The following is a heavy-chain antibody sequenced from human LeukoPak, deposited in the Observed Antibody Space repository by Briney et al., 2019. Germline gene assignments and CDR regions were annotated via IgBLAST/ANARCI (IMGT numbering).Heavy chain of an antibody. V-gene: IGHV3-23*01. J-gene: IGHJ5*02. CDR1: GFTFSTFA. D-gene: IGHD3-22*01. CDR2: IFPSGGEI. Sequence: GGSLRLSCAASGFTFSTFAMIWVRQPPGKGLEWVSSIFPSGGEIHYADSVRGRFTISRDNSKNTLYLQMNSLRAEDTAVYYCAKDLNPYYYDSSGYYDHWGQGTLVTVSS. CDR3: AKDLNPYYYDSSGYYDH.